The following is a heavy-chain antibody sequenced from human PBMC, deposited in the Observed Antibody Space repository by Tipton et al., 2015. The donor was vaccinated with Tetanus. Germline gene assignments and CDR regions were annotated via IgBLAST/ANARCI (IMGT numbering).Heavy chain of an antibody. Sequence: GSLRLSCAASGSTFREYWMSWVRQAPGKGLEWVANIDQAGSDKYYVDSVKGRFTISRDNSKNSLFLQLSSLRVDDTALYFCVSGSSLDYWGQGTLVAVSP. CDR1: GSTFREYW. D-gene: IGHD6-6*01. CDR3: VSGSSLDY. CDR2: IDQAGSDK. V-gene: IGHV3-7*01. J-gene: IGHJ4*02.